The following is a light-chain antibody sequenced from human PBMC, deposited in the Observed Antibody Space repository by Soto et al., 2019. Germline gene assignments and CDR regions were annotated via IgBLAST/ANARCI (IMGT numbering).Light chain of an antibody. V-gene: IGLV2-8*01. Sequence: QSALTQPPSASGSPGQSVTISCTGTKNDIGVYDFVSWYQHHPGKAPRLIIYEVVQRPSGVPDRFSGSKSGNTASLTVSGLQAADEGDYFCKSYAGSNTYVFGSGPRSPS. CDR3: KSYAGSNTYV. CDR2: EVV. CDR1: KNDIGVYDF. J-gene: IGLJ1*01.